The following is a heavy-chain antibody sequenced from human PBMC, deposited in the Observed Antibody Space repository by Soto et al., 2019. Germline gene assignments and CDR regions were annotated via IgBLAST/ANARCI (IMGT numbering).Heavy chain of an antibody. CDR2: ISYDGSNK. D-gene: IGHD3-3*01. CDR1: GFTFSSYA. J-gene: IGHJ6*02. V-gene: IGHV3-30-3*01. Sequence: GGSLRLSCAAPGFTFSSYAMHWVRQAPGKGLEWVAVISYDGSNKYYADSVKGRFTISRDNSKNTLYLQMNSLRAEDAAVYYCARALWRDYYYYYGMDVWGQGTTVTVSS. CDR3: ARALWRDYYYYYGMDV.